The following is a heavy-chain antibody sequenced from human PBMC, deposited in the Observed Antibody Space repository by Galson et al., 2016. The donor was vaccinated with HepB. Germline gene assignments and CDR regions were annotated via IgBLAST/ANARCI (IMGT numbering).Heavy chain of an antibody. CDR1: GFSFSSYA. J-gene: IGHJ6*02. CDR2: ISGTSASI. D-gene: IGHD2-15*01. Sequence: SLRLSCAVSGFSFSSYAMNWVRRAPGKGLEWVSVISGTSASIFYGDSVKGRFTISRDNSKNTLYLQMNRLRAEDTAVYYCAKGGTPDDQTVNYAMDVWGQGTTVTVSS. V-gene: IGHV3-23*01. CDR3: AKGGTPDDQTVNYAMDV.